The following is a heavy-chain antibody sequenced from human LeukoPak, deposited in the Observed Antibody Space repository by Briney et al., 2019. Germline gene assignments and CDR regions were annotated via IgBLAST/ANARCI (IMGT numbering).Heavy chain of an antibody. CDR2: IGTAGDT. CDR3: ARGGITFGGVIVLGMDV. CDR1: GFTFSSYD. V-gene: IGHV3-13*01. Sequence: GGSLRLSCAASGFTFSSYDMHWVRQATGKGLEWVSAIGTAGDTYYPGSVKGRFPISRENAKNSLYLQMNSLRAGDTAVYYCARGGITFGGVIVLGMDVWGQGTTVTVSS. D-gene: IGHD3-16*02. J-gene: IGHJ6*02.